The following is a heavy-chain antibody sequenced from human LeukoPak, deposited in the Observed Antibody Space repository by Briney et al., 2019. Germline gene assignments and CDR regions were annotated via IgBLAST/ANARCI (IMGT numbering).Heavy chain of an antibody. J-gene: IGHJ4*02. D-gene: IGHD6-6*01. V-gene: IGHV1-8*01. Sequence: ASVKVSCKASGYTFTSYDINWVRQATGQGLEWMGWMNPNSGNTNYAQKFQGRVTMTRDTSISTAYMELSRLRSDDTAVYYCARVFRSIAARLDFDYWGQGTLVTVSS. CDR1: GYTFTSYD. CDR2: MNPNSGNT. CDR3: ARVFRSIAARLDFDY.